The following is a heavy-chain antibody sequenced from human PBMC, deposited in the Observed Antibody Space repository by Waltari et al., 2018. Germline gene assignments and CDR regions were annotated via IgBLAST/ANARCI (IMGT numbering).Heavy chain of an antibody. Sequence: EVQLVQSGAEVKKPEESVRLSCEGCGASFTCHWSSWVRQMPGKGLEWVGRIDPSDSFRNYGPAFDGHVTISVDQSLRTAYLQWDSLKASDTAIYYCVRHRTTYPLEIDYWGQGTLVTVSS. J-gene: IGHJ4*02. D-gene: IGHD2-2*01. CDR3: VRHRTTYPLEIDY. V-gene: IGHV5-10-1*01. CDR1: GASFTCHW. CDR2: IDPSDSFR.